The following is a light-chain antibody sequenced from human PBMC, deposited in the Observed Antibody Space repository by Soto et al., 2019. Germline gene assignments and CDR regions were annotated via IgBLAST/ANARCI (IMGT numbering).Light chain of an antibody. CDR1: SSDVGGYNY. CDR2: DVS. Sequence: QSVLAQPASVSGSPGQSITISCTGTSSDVGGYNYVSWYQQHPGKAPKLMIYDVSNRPSGVSNRFSGSKSGNTASLTISGLQAEDEADYYCSSQTSSSTSYVFGTGTKATVL. V-gene: IGLV2-14*01. CDR3: SSQTSSSTSYV. J-gene: IGLJ1*01.